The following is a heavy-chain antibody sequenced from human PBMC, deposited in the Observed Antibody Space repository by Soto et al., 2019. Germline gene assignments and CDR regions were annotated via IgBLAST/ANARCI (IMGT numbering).Heavy chain of an antibody. CDR3: ARGEGIVVVPAGPYDP. V-gene: IGHV4-34*01. CDR1: GGSFSGYY. Sequence: SETLPLTCAVYGGSFSGYYWSWIRQPPGKGLEWIGEINHSGSTNYNPSLKSRVTISVDTSKNQFSLKLSSVTAADTAVYYCARGEGIVVVPAGPYDPWGQGTLVTVSS. CDR2: INHSGST. J-gene: IGHJ5*02. D-gene: IGHD2-2*01.